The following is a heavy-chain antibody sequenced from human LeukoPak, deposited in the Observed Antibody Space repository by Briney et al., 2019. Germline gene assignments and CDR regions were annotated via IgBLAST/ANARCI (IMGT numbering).Heavy chain of an antibody. V-gene: IGHV4-59*01. Sequence: SETLSLTCTVSGGSISSYYWSWIRQPPGKGLEWIGYTYYSGSTNYNPSLKSRVTISVDTSKNQFSLKLSSVTAADTAVYYCARVEVGTMVRGALSFDYWGQGTLVTVSS. CDR1: GGSISSYY. J-gene: IGHJ4*02. D-gene: IGHD3-10*01. CDR2: TYYSGST. CDR3: ARVEVGTMVRGALSFDY.